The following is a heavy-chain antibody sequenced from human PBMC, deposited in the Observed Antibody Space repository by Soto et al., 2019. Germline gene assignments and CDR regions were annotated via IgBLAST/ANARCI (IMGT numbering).Heavy chain of an antibody. CDR1: GGTFSSYA. CDR2: IIPIFGTA. V-gene: IGHV1-69*12. CDR3: ARGGGLRGYSYGHAFDI. J-gene: IGHJ3*02. Sequence: QVQLVQSGAEVKKPGSSVKVSCKASGGTFSSYAISWVRQAPGQGLEWMGGIIPIFGTANYAQKFQGRVTITADESTSTAYMELSSLRSEDTAVYYWARGGGLRGYSYGHAFDIWGQGTMVTVSS. D-gene: IGHD5-18*01.